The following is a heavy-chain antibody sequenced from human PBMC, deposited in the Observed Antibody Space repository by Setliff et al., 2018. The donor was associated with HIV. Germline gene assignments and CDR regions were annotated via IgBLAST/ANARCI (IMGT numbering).Heavy chain of an antibody. Sequence: PSETLSLTCTVSGDSIISGDYYWSWIRQSPGKGLEWIGHIHYKGNIDYNASLKSRLAISSDTSKNQFSLNLSSVIAADTAVYYCARSFGNGNSRLGNWGQGTLVTVSS. J-gene: IGHJ4*02. D-gene: IGHD2-8*01. V-gene: IGHV4-30-4*08. CDR1: GDSIISGDYY. CDR2: IHYKGNI. CDR3: ARSFGNGNSRLGN.